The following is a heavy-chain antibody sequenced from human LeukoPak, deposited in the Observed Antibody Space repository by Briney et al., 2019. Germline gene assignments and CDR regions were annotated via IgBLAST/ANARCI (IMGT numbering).Heavy chain of an antibody. V-gene: IGHV1-18*01. CDR3: ARDRSSWSNGQFDY. D-gene: IGHD6-13*01. CDR2: ISAYNGNT. J-gene: IGHJ4*02. Sequence: ASVKVSCKASGYTFTSYGISWVRQAPGQGLEWMGWISAYNGNTDYAQKLQGRVTMTTDTSTNTAYMELRSLRSDDTAVYYCARDRSSWSNGQFDYWGQGTLVTVSS. CDR1: GYTFTSYG.